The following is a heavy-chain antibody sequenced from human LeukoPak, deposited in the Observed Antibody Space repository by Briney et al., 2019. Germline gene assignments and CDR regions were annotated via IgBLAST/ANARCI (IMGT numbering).Heavy chain of an antibody. CDR2: TYYRFKWYY. V-gene: IGHV6-1*01. Sequence: SQTLSLTCAISGDSVSGNDAAWNWIRQSPSRGLEWLGRTYYRFKWYYDYAVSVKSRITINPDTSKNQFSLQLNSVTPDDTAVFYCAREPSGHSGSFDSWGQGTLVIVSS. CDR1: GDSVSGNDAA. CDR3: AREPSGHSGSFDS. D-gene: IGHD4-23*01. J-gene: IGHJ4*02.